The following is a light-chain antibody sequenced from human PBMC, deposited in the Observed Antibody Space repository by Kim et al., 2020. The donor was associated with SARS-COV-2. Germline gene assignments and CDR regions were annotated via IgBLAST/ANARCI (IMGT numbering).Light chain of an antibody. CDR1: QTVSSF. Sequence: EIVLTQSPATLSLSPGERATVSCRASQTVSSFLAWYQQKPGQAPRLLIYDASNRATGIPARFSGSGSGSDFTLTISRLEPEDFAVYYCQHRGSWPPKFTFGPGTKVDIK. CDR2: DAS. V-gene: IGKV3-11*01. CDR3: QHRGSWPPKFT. J-gene: IGKJ3*01.